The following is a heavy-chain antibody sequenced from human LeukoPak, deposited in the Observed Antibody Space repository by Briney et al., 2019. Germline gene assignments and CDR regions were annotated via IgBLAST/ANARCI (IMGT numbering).Heavy chain of an antibody. CDR3: ARHTREDYFDY. CDR2: INHSGST. Sequence: PSETLSLTCAVYGGSFSGYYWSWIRQPPGKGLEWIGEINHSGSTNYNPSLKSRVTISVDTSKNQFSLKLSSVTAADTAVYYCARHTREDYFDYWGQGTLVTVSS. CDR1: GGSFSGYY. J-gene: IGHJ4*02. D-gene: IGHD1-26*01. V-gene: IGHV4-34*01.